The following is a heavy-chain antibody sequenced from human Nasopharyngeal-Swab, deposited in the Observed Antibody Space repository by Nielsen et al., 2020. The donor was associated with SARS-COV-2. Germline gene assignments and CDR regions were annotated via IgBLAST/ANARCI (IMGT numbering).Heavy chain of an antibody. V-gene: IGHV4-59*01. CDR3: ARSPGYYFDF. D-gene: IGHD7-27*01. CDR1: GGSIGGYY. Sequence: SETLSLTCTVSGGSIGGYYWSWIRQPPGGGLEWIAYVYYSGSANYNPSFKSRATISVDSSKKQLSLKLSSVTAADTAGYYCARSPGYYFDFWGQGTLITVSS. CDR2: VYYSGSA. J-gene: IGHJ4*02.